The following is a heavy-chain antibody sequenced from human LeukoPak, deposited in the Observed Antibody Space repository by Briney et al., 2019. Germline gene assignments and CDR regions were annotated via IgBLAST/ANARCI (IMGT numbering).Heavy chain of an antibody. Sequence: PGGSLRLSCAASGFTFSNAWMSWVRQAPGKGLEWVGRIKSKTDGGTTDYAAPVKGRFTISRDDSKNTLYLQMNSLKTEDTAVYYCTRSTIFGVVIISYYYMDVWGKGTTVTVSS. J-gene: IGHJ6*03. D-gene: IGHD3-3*01. CDR3: TRSTIFGVVIISYYYMDV. V-gene: IGHV3-15*01. CDR2: IKSKTDGGTT. CDR1: GFTFSNAW.